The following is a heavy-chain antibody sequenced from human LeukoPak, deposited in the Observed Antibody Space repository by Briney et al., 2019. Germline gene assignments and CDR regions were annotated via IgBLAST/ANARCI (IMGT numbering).Heavy chain of an antibody. J-gene: IGHJ6*03. V-gene: IGHV4-34*01. Sequence: SETLSLTCAVYGGSFSGYYWSWIRQPPGKGLEWIGEINHSGSTNYNPSLKSRVTISVDTSKNQFSLKLSSVTAADTAVYYCARDGTGGYYYYYMDVWGKGTMVTVSS. D-gene: IGHD2-8*02. CDR2: INHSGST. CDR3: ARDGTGGYYYYYMDV. CDR1: GGSFSGYY.